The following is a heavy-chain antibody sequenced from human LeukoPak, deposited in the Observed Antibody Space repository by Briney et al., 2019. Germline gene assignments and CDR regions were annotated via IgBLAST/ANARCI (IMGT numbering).Heavy chain of an antibody. J-gene: IGHJ4*02. CDR3: ARDAYLGFDY. CDR1: GGSISSYY. Sequence: SETLSLTCTVSGGSISSYYWGWIRQPPGKGLEWIGSIYYSGSTYYNPSLKSRVAISVDTSKNQFSLKLSSVTAADTAVYYCARDAYLGFDYWGQGTLVTVSS. CDR2: IYYSGST. V-gene: IGHV4-39*07. D-gene: IGHD2-21*01.